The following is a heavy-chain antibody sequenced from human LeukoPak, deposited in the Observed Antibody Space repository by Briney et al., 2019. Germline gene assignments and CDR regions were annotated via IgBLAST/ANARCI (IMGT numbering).Heavy chain of an antibody. CDR2: IYYSGST. D-gene: IGHD3-10*01. V-gene: IGHV4-59*08. Sequence: SETLSLTCTVSGGSISSYYWSWIRQPPGKGLEWIGYIYYSGSTNYNPSLKSRVTISVDTSKNQFSLKLSSVTAADTAVYYCARQTYYGSGSPLDYWGQGTLVTVSS. CDR3: ARQTYYGSGSPLDY. J-gene: IGHJ4*02. CDR1: GGSISSYY.